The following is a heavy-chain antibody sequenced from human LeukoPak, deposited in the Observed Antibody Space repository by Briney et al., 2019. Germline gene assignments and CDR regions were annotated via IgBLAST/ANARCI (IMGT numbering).Heavy chain of an antibody. CDR2: IYYSGST. CDR1: GGSISSYY. D-gene: IGHD1-1*01. CDR3: ATRTTSRFDY. Sequence: SETLSLTCTVSGGSISSYYWSWIRQPPGKGLEWIGYIYYSGSTNYNPSLKSRVTISVDTSKNQFSLKLSSVTAADTAVYYCATRTTSRFDYWGQGTLVTVSS. V-gene: IGHV4-59*01. J-gene: IGHJ4*02.